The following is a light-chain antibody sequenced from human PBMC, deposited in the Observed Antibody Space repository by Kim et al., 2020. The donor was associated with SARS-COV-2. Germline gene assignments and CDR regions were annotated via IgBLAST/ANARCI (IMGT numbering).Light chain of an antibody. CDR3: HQRSYSPQT. Sequence: EIVLTQSPATLSLSPGERATLSCRASQSVSSYLAWYHQKPGQAPRLLIYDASSRATGIPARFSGSGSGTDFTLTISSLEPEDFAVYYCHQRSYSPQTFGQGTKVDIK. J-gene: IGKJ1*01. V-gene: IGKV3-11*01. CDR2: DAS. CDR1: QSVSSY.